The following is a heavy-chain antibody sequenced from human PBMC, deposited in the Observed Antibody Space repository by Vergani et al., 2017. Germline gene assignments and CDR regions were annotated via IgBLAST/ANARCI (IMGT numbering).Heavy chain of an antibody. CDR2: ISYDGTNK. Sequence: QVQLVESGGGVVQPGRSLRLSCAASGFTFGDHGIHWVRRAPGKGLEWVALISYDGTNKYYTNSVRGRFTISRDNSKSTLFLQMNSLRVEDTAVYFCTKGSGYYHDSAGHGYDPYTGFDLWGQGTLVTVSS. V-gene: IGHV3-30-3*01. J-gene: IGHJ3*01. D-gene: IGHD3-3*01. CDR3: TKGSGYYHDSAGHGYDPYTGFDL. CDR1: GFTFGDHG.